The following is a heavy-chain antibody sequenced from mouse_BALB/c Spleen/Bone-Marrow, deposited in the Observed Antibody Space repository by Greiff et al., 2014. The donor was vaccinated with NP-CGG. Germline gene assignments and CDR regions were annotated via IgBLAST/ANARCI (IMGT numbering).Heavy chain of an antibody. CDR1: GFNIKDTY. V-gene: IGHV14-3*02. CDR2: IDPANGNT. D-gene: IGHD4-1*01. CDR3: ARWEYYAMDY. Sequence: VQLKESGAELVKPGASVKLSCTASGFNIKDTYMHWVKQRPEKGLEWIGRIDPANGNTKYDQKFQGKATITADTSSNTAYMQLSSLTSEDTAVYYCARWEYYAMDYWGQGTSVTVSS. J-gene: IGHJ4*01.